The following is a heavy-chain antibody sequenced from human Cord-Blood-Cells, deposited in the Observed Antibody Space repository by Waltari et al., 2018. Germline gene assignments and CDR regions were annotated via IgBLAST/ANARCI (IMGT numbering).Heavy chain of an antibody. Sequence: QVQLVESGGGVVQARRSLRLPCADSRFTCSSSGMHVVRQAPGKGLEWVAVISYDGSNKYYADSVKGRFTISRDNSKNTLYLQMNSLRAEDTAVYYCAKFGSVSSDFDYWGQGTLVTVSS. CDR1: RFTCSSSG. V-gene: IGHV3-30*18. CDR2: ISYDGSNK. D-gene: IGHD3-10*01. CDR3: AKFGSVSSDFDY. J-gene: IGHJ4*02.